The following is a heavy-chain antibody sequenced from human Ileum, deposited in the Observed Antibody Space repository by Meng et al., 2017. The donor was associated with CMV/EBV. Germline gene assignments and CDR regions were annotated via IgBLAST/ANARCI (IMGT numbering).Heavy chain of an antibody. CDR1: GFTFSSNG. J-gene: IGHJ3*02. V-gene: IGHV3-23*01. Sequence: GESLKISCAASGFTFSSNGMSWVRQAPGKGLECVSAINPNGGSTYYIDSVKGRFTISRDNSKNTLYLQMDSLRAEDTAVYYCAKEGFMCSSTSCHDAFDIWGQGTMVTVSS. CDR2: INPNGGST. CDR3: AKEGFMCSSTSCHDAFDI. D-gene: IGHD2-2*01.